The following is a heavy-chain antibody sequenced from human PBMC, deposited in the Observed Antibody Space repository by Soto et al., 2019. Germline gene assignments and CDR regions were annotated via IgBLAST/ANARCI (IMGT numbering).Heavy chain of an antibody. Sequence: SENLSLTCAVYVGSISCGAYCWSWMRQPPGKGLEWIGYIYHSGSTYYNPSLKSRVTISVDRSENQFSLKLSSVTAADTAVYYCARKMVRGASKNSYYYYGMDVWGQGTTVTVS. CDR1: VGSISCGAYC. CDR2: IYHSGST. J-gene: IGHJ6*02. D-gene: IGHD3-10*01. V-gene: IGHV4-30-2*01. CDR3: ARKMVRGASKNSYYYYGMDV.